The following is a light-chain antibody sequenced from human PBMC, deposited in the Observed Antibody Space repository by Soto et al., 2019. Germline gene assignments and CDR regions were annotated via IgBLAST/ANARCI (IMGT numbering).Light chain of an antibody. CDR3: QQLNSYPYT. Sequence: IQLTQSPSSLSASVGDRVTITCRASQGISSYLAWYQQQPGKAPNLLIYAASTLQSGVPSSFSGSGSGTDFTLTISSLQPEDFPTYYCQQLNSYPYTFGQGTKLEIK. V-gene: IGKV1-9*01. CDR2: AAS. J-gene: IGKJ2*01. CDR1: QGISSY.